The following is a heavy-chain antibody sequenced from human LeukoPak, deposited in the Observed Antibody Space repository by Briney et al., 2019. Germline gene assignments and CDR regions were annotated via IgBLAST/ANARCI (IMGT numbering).Heavy chain of an antibody. CDR2: IYTSGST. D-gene: IGHD3-22*01. CDR3: ARGGNYYDGSGYPLDY. CDR1: GGSISSGSYY. J-gene: IGHJ4*02. Sequence: SQTLSLTCTVSGGSISSGSYYWSWIRQPAGKGLEWIGRIYTSGSTNYNPSLKSRVTISVDTSKNQFSLKLSSVTAADTAVYYCARGGNYYDGSGYPLDYWGQGTLVTVSS. V-gene: IGHV4-61*02.